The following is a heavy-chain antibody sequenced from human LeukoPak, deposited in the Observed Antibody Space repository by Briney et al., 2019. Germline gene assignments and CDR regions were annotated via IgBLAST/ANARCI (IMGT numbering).Heavy chain of an antibody. Sequence: SETLSLTCTVSGGSFSSSGHYWSWIRHHPGKGLEWIGFIYYSGSTYYNPSLKSRVTISVDTSKNLFSLKLSSVTAADTAVYCCARVGVNYDSSGPHPEYFQHWGQGTLVTVSS. V-gene: IGHV4-31*03. D-gene: IGHD3-22*01. CDR2: IYYSGST. J-gene: IGHJ1*01. CDR3: ARVGVNYDSSGPHPEYFQH. CDR1: GGSFSSSGHY.